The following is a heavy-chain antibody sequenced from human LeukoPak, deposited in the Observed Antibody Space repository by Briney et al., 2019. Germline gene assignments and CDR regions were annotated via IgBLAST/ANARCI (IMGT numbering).Heavy chain of an antibody. V-gene: IGHV3-21*01. J-gene: IGHJ4*02. CDR3: ARDLWAVAGSYFDY. CDR2: ISSSSSYI. D-gene: IGHD6-19*01. CDR1: GFTFSSYS. Sequence: KPGGSLRLSCAASGFTFSSYSMNWVRQVPGKGLEWVSSISSSSSYIYYADSVKGRFTISRDNAKNSLYLQMNSLRAEDTAVYYCARDLWAVAGSYFDYWGQGTLVTVSS.